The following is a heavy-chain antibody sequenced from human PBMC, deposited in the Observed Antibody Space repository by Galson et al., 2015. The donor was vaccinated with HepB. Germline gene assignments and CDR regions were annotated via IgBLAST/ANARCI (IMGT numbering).Heavy chain of an antibody. CDR3: AIIKRRTDLKRFYWFDP. D-gene: IGHD1-1*01. V-gene: IGHV3-15*01. CDR1: GFSFSKAW. Sequence: LRLSCAVSGFSFSKAWMSWVRQAPGKGLEWVGLIKSRSDGETTDYAAPVKGRFVISRDDSGNTLYLQMNSLKTEDTAMYYCAIIKRRTDLKRFYWFDPWGQGTLVTVSS. CDR2: IKSRSDGETT. J-gene: IGHJ5*02.